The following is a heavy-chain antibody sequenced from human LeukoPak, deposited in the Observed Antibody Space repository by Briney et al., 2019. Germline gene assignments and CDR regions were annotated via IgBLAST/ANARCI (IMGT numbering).Heavy chain of an antibody. D-gene: IGHD3-10*01. Sequence: SETLSLTCTVSGGSISSYYWTWIRQPPGKGLEWIGEIHYSGSATYNPSLKSRVTISVDTSKNQFSLKMNSVTAADTAVYYCARGQWFRAFWSRGTPVTVYS. CDR1: GGSISSYY. CDR3: ARGQWFRAF. CDR2: IHYSGSA. J-gene: IGHJ4*02. V-gene: IGHV4-59*12.